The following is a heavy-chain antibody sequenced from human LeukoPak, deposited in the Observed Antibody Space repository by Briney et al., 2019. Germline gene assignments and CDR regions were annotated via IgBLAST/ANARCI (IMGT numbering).Heavy chain of an antibody. Sequence: SQTLSLTCAISGDSVSSNSAAWNWIRQSPSRGPEWLGRTYYRSKWYNDYGASVRSRITISPDTSKNQFSMQLNSVTPEDTDVYYYARDLSSRFDYWGQGILVTVSS. CDR2: TYYRSKWYN. CDR3: ARDLSSRFDY. V-gene: IGHV6-1*01. D-gene: IGHD6-6*01. J-gene: IGHJ4*02. CDR1: GDSVSSNSAA.